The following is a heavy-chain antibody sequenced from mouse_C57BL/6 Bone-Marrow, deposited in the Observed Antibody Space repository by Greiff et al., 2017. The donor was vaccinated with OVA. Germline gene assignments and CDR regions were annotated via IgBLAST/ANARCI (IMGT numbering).Heavy chain of an antibody. J-gene: IGHJ1*03. V-gene: IGHV1-54*01. CDR3: AREAITTVVSHWYFDV. CDR2: INPGSGGT. D-gene: IGHD1-1*01. Sequence: QVQLQQSGAELVRPGTSVKVSCKASGYAFTNYLIEWVKQRPGQGLEWIGVINPGSGGTNYNEKFKGKATLTADKSSSTAYMQLSSLTSEDSAVYFCAREAITTVVSHWYFDVWGTGTTVTVSS. CDR1: GYAFTNYL.